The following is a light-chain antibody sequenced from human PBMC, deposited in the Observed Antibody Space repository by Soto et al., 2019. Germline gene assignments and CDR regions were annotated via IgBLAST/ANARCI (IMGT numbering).Light chain of an antibody. Sequence: EIVLTQSPAALSLSPGDTATLSCRASQSVSSYLAWYQQKPGQAPRLLIYDASNRATGIPARFSCSGSGTDFTLTIGSLEPEDFAVYYCQQRSNWPRTFGQGTKVEIK. CDR3: QQRSNWPRT. V-gene: IGKV3-11*01. CDR1: QSVSSY. J-gene: IGKJ2*01. CDR2: DAS.